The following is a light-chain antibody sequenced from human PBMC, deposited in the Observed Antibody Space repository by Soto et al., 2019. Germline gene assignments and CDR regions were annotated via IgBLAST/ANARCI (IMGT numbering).Light chain of an antibody. CDR3: QNYNGTPRT. J-gene: IGKJ1*01. V-gene: IGKV1-27*01. Sequence: DFQMTQSPSSLSASVGDRVTITCRASQDISDHLAWYQHKPGKVPKLLIYETSTLHSGVPSRFSGGDSGTDFTLTISGLQPEDVATYYCQNYNGTPRTFAQGTKVELK. CDR2: ETS. CDR1: QDISDH.